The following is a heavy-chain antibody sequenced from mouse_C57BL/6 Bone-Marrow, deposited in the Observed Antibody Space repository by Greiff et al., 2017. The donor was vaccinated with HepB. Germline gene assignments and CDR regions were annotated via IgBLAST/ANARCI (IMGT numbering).Heavy chain of an antibody. CDR1: GYSITSGYY. D-gene: IGHD1-1*01. J-gene: IGHJ3*01. Sequence: EVHLVESGPGLVKPSQSLSLTCSVTGYSITSGYYWNWIRQFPGNKLEWMGYISYDGSNNYNPSLKNRISITRDTSKNQFFLKLNSVTTEDTATYYCARGRGGFYYGSSYQFAYWGQGTLVTVSA. CDR3: ARGRGGFYYGSSYQFAY. CDR2: ISYDGSN. V-gene: IGHV3-6*01.